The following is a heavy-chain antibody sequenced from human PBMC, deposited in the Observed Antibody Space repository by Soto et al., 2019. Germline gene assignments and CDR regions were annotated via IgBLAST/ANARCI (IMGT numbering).Heavy chain of an antibody. V-gene: IGHV3-33*08. D-gene: IGHD6-19*01. CDR1: GFTFRNYG. Sequence: QVHLVESGGGVVQPGRSLRLSCAASGFTFRNYGMQWVRQVPGKGLEWVAVIWYDGSNKYYADSVQGRFTISRDNSKNTLYLQMNSLRAEDTAVYYCAALRRDGSGWYYFDYWGHGTLVTVSS. J-gene: IGHJ4*01. CDR2: IWYDGSNK. CDR3: AALRRDGSGWYYFDY.